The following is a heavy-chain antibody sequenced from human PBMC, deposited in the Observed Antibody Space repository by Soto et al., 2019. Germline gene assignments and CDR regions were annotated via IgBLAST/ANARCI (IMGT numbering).Heavy chain of an antibody. CDR2: INGGKGDT. J-gene: IGHJ4*02. D-gene: IGHD2-2*01. CDR1: GYTFTGFA. V-gene: IGHV1-3*01. Sequence: GASVKVSCKASGYTFTGFAIHWARQAPGQSLEWMGWINGGKGDTKYSQSFQGRLTLTRDTSTTTAYLELSSLKTEDTAVYYCARDWGYQLMFCWGQGTLVTVSS. CDR3: ARDWGYQLMFC.